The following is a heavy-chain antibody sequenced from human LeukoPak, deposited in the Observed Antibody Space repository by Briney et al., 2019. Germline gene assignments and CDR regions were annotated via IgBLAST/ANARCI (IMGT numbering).Heavy chain of an antibody. V-gene: IGHV1-24*01. CDR3: ATVSRYCSSTSCQPGGGWFDP. Sequence: GASVKVSCKVSGYTLTELSMHWVRQAPGKGLGWMGGFDPEDGETIYAQKFQGRVTMTEDTSTDTAYMELSSLRSEDTAVYYCATVSRYCSSTSCQPGGGWFDPWGQGTLVTVSS. J-gene: IGHJ5*02. CDR2: FDPEDGET. D-gene: IGHD2-2*01. CDR1: GYTLTELS.